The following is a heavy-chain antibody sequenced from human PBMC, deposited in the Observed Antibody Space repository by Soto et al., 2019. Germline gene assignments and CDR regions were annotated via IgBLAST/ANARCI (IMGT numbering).Heavy chain of an antibody. Sequence: SETLSLTCTVSGGYISSYYWSWIRQHPGKGLEWIGNIYYRGSTKNNPCLKRRVTISVDTSKNRFCLKLSSVTAADTAVYYCARQLVTHFDYWGQGTLVTVS. J-gene: IGHJ4*02. CDR2: IYYRGST. CDR1: GGYISSYY. V-gene: IGHV4-59*01. CDR3: ARQLVTHFDY. D-gene: IGHD6-6*01.